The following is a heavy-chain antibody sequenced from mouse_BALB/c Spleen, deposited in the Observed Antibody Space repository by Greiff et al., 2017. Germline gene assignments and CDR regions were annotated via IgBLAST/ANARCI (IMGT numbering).Heavy chain of an antibody. CDR1: GFSLTSYG. V-gene: IGHV2-2*02. D-gene: IGHD2-3*01. J-gene: IGHJ4*01. CDR2: IWSGGST. Sequence: QDQMQQSGPGLVQPSQSLSITCTVSGFSLTSYGVHWVRQSPGKGLEWLGVIWSGGSTDYNAAFISRLSISKDNSKSQVFFKMNSLQANDTAIYYCARRGLLGGYYYAMDYWGQGTSVTVSS. CDR3: ARRGLLGGYYYAMDY.